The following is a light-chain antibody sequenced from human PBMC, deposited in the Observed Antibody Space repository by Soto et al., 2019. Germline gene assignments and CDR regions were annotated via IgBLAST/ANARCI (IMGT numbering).Light chain of an antibody. CDR2: DAS. CDR3: QQYDNLPLT. Sequence: DIQMTQSPSSLFASVGDRVTITCLASQGIRNNLGWYQQKQGKAPKLLIYDASNLETGVPSRFSGSGSGTDFTFTISSLQTEDIATYYCQQYDNLPLTFGGGTKVDIK. J-gene: IGKJ4*01. V-gene: IGKV1-33*01. CDR1: QGIRNN.